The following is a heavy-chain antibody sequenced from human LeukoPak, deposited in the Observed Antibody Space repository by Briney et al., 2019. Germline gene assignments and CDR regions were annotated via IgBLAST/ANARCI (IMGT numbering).Heavy chain of an antibody. CDR2: INSGGDDK. CDR1: GFSFSLYA. CDR3: ARDTIQPGLIDD. D-gene: IGHD2-2*01. J-gene: IGHJ4*02. V-gene: IGHV3-21*05. Sequence: KAGGSLRLSCAASGFSFSLYAMNWVRQAPGKGLEWISYINSGGDDKHYAASVRGRFTISRDDAGNTLFLQLSSLRAEDTAVYYCARDTIQPGLIDDWGQGTLVTVSS.